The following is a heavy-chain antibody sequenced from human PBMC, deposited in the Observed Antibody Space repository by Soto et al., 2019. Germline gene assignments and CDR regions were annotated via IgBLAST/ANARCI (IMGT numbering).Heavy chain of an antibody. CDR2: ISSSGSTI. Sequence: GWSLRLSCAASGFTFSDYYMSWIRQAPGKGLEWVSYISSSGSTIYYADSVKGRFTISRDNAKNSLYLQMNSLRAEDTAVYYCARVVVPAAISGMDVWGQGTTVTVSS. CDR3: ARVVVPAAISGMDV. D-gene: IGHD2-2*02. J-gene: IGHJ6*02. V-gene: IGHV3-11*01. CDR1: GFTFSDYY.